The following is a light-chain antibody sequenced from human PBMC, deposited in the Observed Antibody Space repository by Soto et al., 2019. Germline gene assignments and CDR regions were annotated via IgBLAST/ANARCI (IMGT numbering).Light chain of an antibody. J-gene: IGLJ1*01. CDR1: SSDVGGYKY. CDR2: EVT. Sequence: QSALTQPPSASGSPGQSVTISCTGTSSDVGGYKYVSWYQHHPGKAPKVVIYEVTKRPSGVPDRFSGSQSGNTASLTVSGLQAEDEADYYCSSFTSSTLYVFGTGTKVTVL. CDR3: SSFTSSTLYV. V-gene: IGLV2-8*01.